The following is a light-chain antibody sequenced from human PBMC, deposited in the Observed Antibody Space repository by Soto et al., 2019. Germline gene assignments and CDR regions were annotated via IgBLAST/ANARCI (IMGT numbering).Light chain of an antibody. CDR2: DVS. V-gene: IGKV3-11*01. J-gene: IGKJ5*01. CDR1: QSVRTS. CDR3: QQRSDWPIT. Sequence: EIVLTQSPATLSLSPGERATLSCRASQSVRTSLAWYQHKPGQAPRXVIYDVSNRATGIPARFSGSGSGKDLTISISSLEPEDCEVYDGQQRSDWPITFGQGTRLEIK.